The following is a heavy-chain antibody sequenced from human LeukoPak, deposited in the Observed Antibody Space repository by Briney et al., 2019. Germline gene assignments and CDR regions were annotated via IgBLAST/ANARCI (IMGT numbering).Heavy chain of an antibody. Sequence: SETLSLTCTVSGGSISSYYWNWIRQPAGKGLEWIGRIYTTGSTDYNPSLKSRVTMSLDMSKNQFSLRLTSVTAADTAVYYCARMMYFDSTGYYKEPYYFQYWGQGSLVTVSS. J-gene: IGHJ4*02. CDR3: ARMMYFDSTGYYKEPYYFQY. V-gene: IGHV4-4*07. CDR1: GGSISSYY. CDR2: IYTTGST. D-gene: IGHD3-22*01.